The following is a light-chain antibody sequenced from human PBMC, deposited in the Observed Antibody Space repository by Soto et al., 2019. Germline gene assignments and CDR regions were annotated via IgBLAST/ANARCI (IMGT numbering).Light chain of an antibody. CDR2: DIF. Sequence: EIRVTKSPAALSVSTGERATLSCRASQSVGSDLAWYQQKPGQAPRLVIYDIFTRATGVPTRISGSGSGTEFTLTICSLQSEDFALYCCQLYNILPLPFGGGTKVDI. J-gene: IGKJ4*01. CDR1: QSVGSD. V-gene: IGKV3D-15*01. CDR3: QLYNILPLP.